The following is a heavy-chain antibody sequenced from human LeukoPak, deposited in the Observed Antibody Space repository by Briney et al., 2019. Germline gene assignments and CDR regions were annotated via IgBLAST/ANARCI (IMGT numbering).Heavy chain of an antibody. Sequence: SETLSLTCTATGGSISGYYWSWIRQPPGKGLEWIGYIYYSGSTNYNPSLKSRVTISVDTSKNQFSLKLSSVTAADTAVYYCAREGYYDSSGYYLNWFDPWGQGTLVTVSS. D-gene: IGHD3-22*01. CDR3: AREGYYDSSGYYLNWFDP. V-gene: IGHV4-59*01. J-gene: IGHJ5*02. CDR1: GGSISGYY. CDR2: IYYSGST.